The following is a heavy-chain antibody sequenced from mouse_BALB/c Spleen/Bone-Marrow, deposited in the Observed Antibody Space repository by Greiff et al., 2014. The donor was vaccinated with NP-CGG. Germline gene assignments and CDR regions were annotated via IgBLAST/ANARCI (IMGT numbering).Heavy chain of an antibody. CDR3: AGDEDYAMDY. CDR1: GFTFSSFG. J-gene: IGHJ4*01. CDR2: ISSGSSTT. Sequence: EVQLVESGGGLVQPGGSRKLSCAASGFTFSSFGMHWVRQAPEKGLEWVAYISSGSSTTYYADTVKGRFTISRDNPKNTLFLQMTSLRSEDTAMDYCAGDEDYAMDYWGQGTSVTVSS. V-gene: IGHV5-17*02.